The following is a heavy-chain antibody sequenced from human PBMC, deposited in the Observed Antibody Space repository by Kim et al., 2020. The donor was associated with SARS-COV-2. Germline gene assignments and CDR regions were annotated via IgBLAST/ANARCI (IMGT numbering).Heavy chain of an antibody. V-gene: IGHV3-30*02. CDR3: GKDRDIVVMVAALDY. Sequence: SVTGRFTISRDNSKNKLYLQMNSLRAEDTAVYYCGKDRDIVVMVAALDYWGQGTLVTVSS. D-gene: IGHD2-15*01. J-gene: IGHJ4*02.